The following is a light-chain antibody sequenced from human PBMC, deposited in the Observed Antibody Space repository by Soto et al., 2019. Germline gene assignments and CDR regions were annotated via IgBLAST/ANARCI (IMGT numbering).Light chain of an antibody. Sequence: AIQMTQSPSSLSASVGDRVTITCRASQGIRNDLGWFQQKPGKAPELLIYAASSLESGVPSRFSGSGSGTDFTLTISSLQPEDFATYYCLQDYNYPWTFGQGTKVEIK. CDR3: LQDYNYPWT. J-gene: IGKJ1*01. CDR1: QGIRND. V-gene: IGKV1-6*01. CDR2: AAS.